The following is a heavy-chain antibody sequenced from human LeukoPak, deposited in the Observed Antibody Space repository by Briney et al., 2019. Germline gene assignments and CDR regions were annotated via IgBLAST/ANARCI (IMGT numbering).Heavy chain of an antibody. CDR3: TSLRGIDGFDY. Sequence: GGSLRLSCAASGFTFSRNGMHWVRQAPGKGLEWVAVISYDGSNKYYADSVKGRFTISRDNSKNTLYLQMNSLRAEDTAVYYCTSLRGIDGFDYWGQGTLVTVSS. D-gene: IGHD3-16*01. CDR2: ISYDGSNK. CDR1: GFTFSRNG. V-gene: IGHV3-30*03. J-gene: IGHJ4*02.